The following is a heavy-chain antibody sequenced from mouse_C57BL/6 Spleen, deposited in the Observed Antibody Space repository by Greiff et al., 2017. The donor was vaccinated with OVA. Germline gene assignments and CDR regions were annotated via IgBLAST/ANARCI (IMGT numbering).Heavy chain of an antibody. D-gene: IGHD2-1*01. J-gene: IGHJ1*03. CDR1: GYSFTGYY. V-gene: IGHV1-43*01. CDR3: ARQRGKRTDWYFDV. CDR2: INPSTGGT. Sequence: EVQLVESGPELVKPGASVKISCKASGYSFTGYYMHWVKQSSEKSLEWIGEINPSTGGTSYNQKFKGKATLTVDKSSSTAYMQLKSLTSEDSAVYYGARQRGKRTDWYFDVWGTGTTVTVSS.